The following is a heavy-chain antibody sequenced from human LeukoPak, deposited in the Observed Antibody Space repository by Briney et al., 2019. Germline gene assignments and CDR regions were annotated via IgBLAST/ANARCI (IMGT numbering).Heavy chain of an antibody. D-gene: IGHD3-16*02. J-gene: IGHJ5*01. CDR1: RDSLSTNSAA. CDR2: TYYRSKWYH. CDR3: ARGNRGFDS. V-gene: IGHV6-1*01. Sequence: SQTLSLSSAMSRDSLSTNSAAWNSIRQSPSSCLEWLGRTYYRSKWYHEYAPSLQRRITTNPDTSKNQFSLQLKSVTPEYTGVYYCARGNRGFDSWGQGTLVTVSS.